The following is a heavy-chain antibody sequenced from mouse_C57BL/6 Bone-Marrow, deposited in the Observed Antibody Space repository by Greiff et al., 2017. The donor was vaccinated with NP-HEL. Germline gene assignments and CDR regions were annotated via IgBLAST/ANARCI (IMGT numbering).Heavy chain of an antibody. J-gene: IGHJ3*01. CDR1: CYPLPNHR. D-gene: IGHD2-4*01. Sequence: QVQLQQPGAELVMPWASVKLSCQASCYPLPNHRVPRVKQKPGQGLEWVGEIDPSDSFTNYNQKFKGKSTLTVDKSSSTAYMQLSSLTSEDSAVYYCARERLRRAWFAYWGQGTLVTVSA. CDR2: IDPSDSFT. CDR3: ARERLRRAWFAY. V-gene: IGHV1-69*01.